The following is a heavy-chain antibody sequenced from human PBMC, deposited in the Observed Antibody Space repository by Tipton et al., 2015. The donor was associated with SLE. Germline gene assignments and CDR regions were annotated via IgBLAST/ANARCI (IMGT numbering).Heavy chain of an antibody. CDR2: IYYSGST. V-gene: IGHV4-39*07. CDR3: ARVRGSGMGWFDP. J-gene: IGHJ5*02. D-gene: IGHD1-26*01. Sequence: TLSLTCTVSGGSISSSSYYWGWIRQPPGKGLEWIGSIYYSGSTYYNPSLKSRVTISVDTSKNQFSLKLSSVTAADTAVYYCARVRGSGMGWFDPWGQGTLVPV. CDR1: GGSISSSSYY.